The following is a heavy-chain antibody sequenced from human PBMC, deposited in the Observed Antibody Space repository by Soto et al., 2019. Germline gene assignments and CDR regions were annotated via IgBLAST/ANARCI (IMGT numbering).Heavy chain of an antibody. CDR3: ATYLHLVYAPPGMDG. D-gene: IGHD2-8*01. Sequence: GAGCKFANFGIGWVRPKPGKGLEWMGIIYPGDSDTRYSPSFQGQVTISADKSISTAYLQWSSLKASDTALYFSATYLHLVYAPPGMDGWGQGTTVTVS. J-gene: IGHJ6*02. V-gene: IGHV5-51*01. CDR1: GCKFANFG. CDR2: IYPGDSDT.